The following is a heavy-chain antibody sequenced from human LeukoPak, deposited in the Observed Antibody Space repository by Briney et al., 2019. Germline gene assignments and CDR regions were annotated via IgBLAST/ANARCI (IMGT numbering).Heavy chain of an antibody. Sequence: PGGSLRLSCTASGFTFSGNSMHWVRQGPGKGLVWVARIHPDGGMTRYADSVEGRFTISRDNAKSTLYLQMNSLRAEDTAIYYCVRETGTIGYYMDVWGKGTTVTVSS. CDR1: GFTFSGNS. D-gene: IGHD2-15*01. J-gene: IGHJ6*03. CDR3: VRETGTIGYYMDV. V-gene: IGHV3-74*01. CDR2: IHPDGGMT.